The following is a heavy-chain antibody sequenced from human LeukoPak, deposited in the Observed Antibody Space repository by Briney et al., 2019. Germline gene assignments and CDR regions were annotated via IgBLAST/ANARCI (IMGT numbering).Heavy chain of an antibody. Sequence: SETLSLTCAVSGASFSGSNYYWGWIRQPPGKGLEWIGNIYSSGSTYYNASLQSRVTISIDTSKNQFSLRLNLVTAADTAMYYCAKSGGYGLIDYWGQGTRVTVSS. CDR1: GASFSGSNYY. V-gene: IGHV4-39*01. CDR3: AKSGGYGLIDY. J-gene: IGHJ4*02. D-gene: IGHD1-26*01. CDR2: IYSSGST.